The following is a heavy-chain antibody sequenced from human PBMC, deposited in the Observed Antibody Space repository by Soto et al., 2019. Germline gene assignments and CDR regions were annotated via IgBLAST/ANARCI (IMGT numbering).Heavy chain of an antibody. CDR1: GYGFTTYG. D-gene: IGHD1-1*01. V-gene: IGHV1-18*01. Sequence: QIHLVQSGAEVKKPGASVKVSCKGSGYGFTTYGITWVRQAPGRGVEWMAWSSDHNGTTNYAQKLQGRVTVTRDTSTSTAYMELRSLRSDDTAVYYCARGRYGDYWGQGALVTVSS. CDR3: ARGRYGDY. J-gene: IGHJ4*02. CDR2: SSDHNGTT.